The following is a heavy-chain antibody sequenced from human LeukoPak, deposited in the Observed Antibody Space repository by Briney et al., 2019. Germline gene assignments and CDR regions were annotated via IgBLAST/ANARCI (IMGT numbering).Heavy chain of an antibody. CDR3: ARTIVVVPAAIGNWFDP. D-gene: IGHD2-2*02. J-gene: IGHJ5*02. CDR1: GYTFTSYG. V-gene: IGHV1-18*01. Sequence: ASVKVSCKASGYTFTSYGISWVRQAPGQGLEWMGWISAYNGNTNYAQKLQGRVTITTDTSTSTAYMELRSLRSDDTAVYYCARTIVVVPAAIGNWFDPWGQGTLVTVSS. CDR2: ISAYNGNT.